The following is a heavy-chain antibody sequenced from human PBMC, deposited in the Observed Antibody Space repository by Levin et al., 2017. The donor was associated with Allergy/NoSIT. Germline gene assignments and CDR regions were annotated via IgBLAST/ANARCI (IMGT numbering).Heavy chain of an antibody. D-gene: IGHD3-9*01. CDR3: ARDSRYDILTGYFNDPFFQH. J-gene: IGHJ1*01. V-gene: IGHV3-33*01. CDR2: ITYDGSNR. Sequence: TGGSLRLSCAASGFTFRSYGMHWVRQAPGKGLEWVALITYDGSNRYHADSVEGRFTISRDNSKNTLYLQMNSLRAEDTAVYYCARDSRYDILTGYFNDPFFQHWGQGTLVTVSS. CDR1: GFTFRSYG.